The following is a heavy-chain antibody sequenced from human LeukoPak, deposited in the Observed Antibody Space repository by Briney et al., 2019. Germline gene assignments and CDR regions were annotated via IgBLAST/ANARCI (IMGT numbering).Heavy chain of an antibody. CDR1: GYTFTSYG. V-gene: IGHV1-8*03. CDR3: ARAEWYNWNYAYPFDY. CDR2: MNPNSGNT. J-gene: IGHJ4*02. D-gene: IGHD1-7*01. Sequence: ASVKVSCKASGYTFTSYGISWVRQAPGQGLEWMGWMNPNSGNTGYAQKFQGRVTITRNTSISTAYMELSSLRSEDTAVYYCARAEWYNWNYAYPFDYWGQGTLVTVSS.